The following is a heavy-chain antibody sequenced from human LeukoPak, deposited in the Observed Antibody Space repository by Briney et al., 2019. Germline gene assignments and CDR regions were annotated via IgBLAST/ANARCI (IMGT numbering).Heavy chain of an antibody. CDR2: IYYSGST. CDR1: GGSISSYY. CDR3: ARDSHQYCGGGSCYSGGWFDP. Sequence: SETLSLTCTVSGGSISSYYWSWIRQPPGKGLEWIGYIYYSGSTNYNPSLKSRVTISVDTSKNQFSLKLRSVTAADTAVYYCARDSHQYCGGGSCYSGGWFDPWGQGTLVTVSS. V-gene: IGHV4-59*12. J-gene: IGHJ5*02. D-gene: IGHD2-15*01.